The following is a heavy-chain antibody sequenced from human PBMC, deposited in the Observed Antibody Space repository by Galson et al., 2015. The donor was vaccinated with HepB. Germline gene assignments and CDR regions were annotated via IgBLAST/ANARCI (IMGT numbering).Heavy chain of an antibody. Sequence: CAISGDSVSSHSWSWIRQSPSRGLEWLGRTYYRSKWYSDYAVSLRGRITINADTGRNQFSLHLNFMTPDDTAVYYCARALSRQWLVPRMEDNWFDRWGQGTLVTVSS. V-gene: IGHV6-1*01. J-gene: IGHJ5*02. CDR1: GDSVSSHS. D-gene: IGHD6-19*01. CDR2: TYYRSKWYS. CDR3: ARALSRQWLVPRMEDNWFDR.